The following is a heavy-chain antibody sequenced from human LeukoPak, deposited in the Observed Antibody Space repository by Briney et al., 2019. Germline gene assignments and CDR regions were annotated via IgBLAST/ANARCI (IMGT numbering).Heavy chain of an antibody. CDR2: MNPTNGDT. D-gene: IGHD6-19*01. V-gene: IGHV1-8*01. CDR3: ATSAPAEIAVATT. J-gene: IGHJ4*02. Sequence: ASVKVSCKASGYSFTGYDINWVRQATGQGLEWMGWMNPTNGDTGYAQKFQGRPTMTRSTSIKTAYMDLSSLTSEDTAIYYCATSAPAEIAVATTWGQGTLATVSS. CDR1: GYSFTGYD.